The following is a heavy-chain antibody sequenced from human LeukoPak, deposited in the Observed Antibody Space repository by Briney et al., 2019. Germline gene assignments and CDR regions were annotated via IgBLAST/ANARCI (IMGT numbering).Heavy chain of an antibody. V-gene: IGHV3-30*02. J-gene: IGHJ4*02. CDR1: GFTFSSYG. Sequence: GGSLRLSCAASGFTFSSYGMHWVRQAPGKGLEWVAFIRYDGSNKYYADSVKGRFTISRDNSKNTLYLQMNSLRAEDTAVYYCAKGHAAYYDILTGYYTFDYWGQGTLVTVSS. CDR3: AKGHAAYYDILTGYYTFDY. D-gene: IGHD3-9*01. CDR2: IRYDGSNK.